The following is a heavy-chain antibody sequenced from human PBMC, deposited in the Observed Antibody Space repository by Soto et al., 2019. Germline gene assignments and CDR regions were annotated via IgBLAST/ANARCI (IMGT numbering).Heavy chain of an antibody. J-gene: IGHJ4*02. D-gene: IGHD4-17*01. V-gene: IGHV4-59*01. CDR1: GGSIGTYY. CDR2: IYYSGST. CDR3: ARVGGYYGDYPNFDY. Sequence: SETLSLTCTVSGGSIGTYYLPWIRQPPGKGLEWIGNIYYSGSTNYNPSLQSRVTISLDTSKDRFFLRLRSMTAAGTAVYYCARVGGYYGDYPNFDYWGQGTLVTVSS.